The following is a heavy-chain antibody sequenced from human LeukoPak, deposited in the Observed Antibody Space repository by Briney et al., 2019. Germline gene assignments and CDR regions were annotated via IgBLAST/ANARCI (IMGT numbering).Heavy chain of an antibody. J-gene: IGHJ4*02. Sequence: GALVKVSCTASGYTFTGYYMHWVRQAPGQGLEWMGWIYPNSGGTGYAQNFQGRVTMTWDTSITTAYMELNRLTSDDTAVYYCAREFPRTSGFDYWGQGSLVTVSS. CDR2: IYPNSGGT. CDR1: GYTFTGYY. D-gene: IGHD1-26*01. V-gene: IGHV1-2*02. CDR3: AREFPRTSGFDY.